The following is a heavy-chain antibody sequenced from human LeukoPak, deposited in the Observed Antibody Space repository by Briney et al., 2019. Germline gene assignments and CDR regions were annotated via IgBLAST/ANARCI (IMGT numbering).Heavy chain of an antibody. Sequence: SETLSLTCTVSGGSISSSSYYWGWIRQPPGKGLEWIGSIYYSGSTYYNPSLKSRVTISVDTSKNQFSLKLSSVTAADTAVYYCASHSSTSCVNCFDYWGQGTLVAVSS. V-gene: IGHV4-39*07. CDR1: GGSISSSSYY. CDR2: IYYSGST. D-gene: IGHD2-2*01. CDR3: ASHSSTSCVNCFDY. J-gene: IGHJ4*02.